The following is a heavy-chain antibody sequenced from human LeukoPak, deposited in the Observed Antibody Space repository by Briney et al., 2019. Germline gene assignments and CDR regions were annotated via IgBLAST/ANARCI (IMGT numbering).Heavy chain of an antibody. J-gene: IGHJ4*02. CDR1: GGSISSYY. CDR3: AGASYDSSGVH. D-gene: IGHD3-22*01. Sequence: SSETLSLTCTVSGGSISSYYWSWIRQPPGKGLEWIGYIYYSGSTNYNPSLKSRVTISVDTSKNQFSLKLSSVTAADTAVYYCAGASYDSSGVHWGQGTLVTVSS. CDR2: IYYSGST. V-gene: IGHV4-59*01.